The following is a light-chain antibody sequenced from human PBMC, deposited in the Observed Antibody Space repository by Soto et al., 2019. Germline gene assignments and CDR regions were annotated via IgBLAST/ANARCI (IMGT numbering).Light chain of an antibody. V-gene: IGKV1-5*01. CDR3: QPYYSVLGT. J-gene: IGKJ1*01. Sequence: DIPMTQSPATLSASVGDRVTITCRASQSISHWLAWSQQKPGKAPKFLIYDASSLESGVPSRFSGCGSWTEFTLTISSLQPDYFATYYGQPYYSVLGTFGPGPKVEI. CDR1: QSISHW. CDR2: DAS.